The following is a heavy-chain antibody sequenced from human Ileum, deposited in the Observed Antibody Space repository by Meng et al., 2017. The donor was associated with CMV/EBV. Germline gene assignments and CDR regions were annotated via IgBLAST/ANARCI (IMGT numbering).Heavy chain of an antibody. J-gene: IGHJ5*02. CDR1: GFTFSSYA. CDR2: IRSAGHTI. V-gene: IGHV3-48*03. D-gene: IGHD4/OR15-4a*01. Sequence: GESLKISCAASGFTFSSYAMSWVRQAPGKGLEWVSYIRSAGHTINYADSVKGRFTISKDNAKNSLYLQMNSLRAEDTAVYYCATDCGTSNWFDPWGQGTLVTVSS. CDR3: ATDCGTSNWFDP.